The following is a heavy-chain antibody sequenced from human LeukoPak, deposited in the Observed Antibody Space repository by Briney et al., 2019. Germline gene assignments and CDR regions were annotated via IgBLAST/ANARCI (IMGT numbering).Heavy chain of an antibody. J-gene: IGHJ4*02. V-gene: IGHV1-8*01. D-gene: IGHD3-16*02. Sequence: ASVKVSCKASGYTFTSYDINWVRQATGQGLEWMGWMNPNSGNTGYAQKFQGRVTMTRNTSISTAYMELSSLRSEDTAVYYCARSAYDYVWGSYRDFDYWGQGTLVTVSS. CDR3: ARSAYDYVWGSYRDFDY. CDR2: MNPNSGNT. CDR1: GYTFTSYD.